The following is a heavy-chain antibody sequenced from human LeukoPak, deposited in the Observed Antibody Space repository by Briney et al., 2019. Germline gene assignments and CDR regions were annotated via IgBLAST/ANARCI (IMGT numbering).Heavy chain of an antibody. J-gene: IGHJ4*02. CDR2: VSGSGGST. CDR1: GFTFSSYA. D-gene: IGHD5-12*01. CDR3: ARSGYGDFDY. Sequence: GGSLRLSCAASGFTFSSYAMSWVRQAPGKGLEWVSAVSGSGGSTYYADSVKGRFTISRDNSKNTLYLQMNSLRAEDTAVYYCARSGYGDFDYWGQGARVTVSS. V-gene: IGHV3-23*01.